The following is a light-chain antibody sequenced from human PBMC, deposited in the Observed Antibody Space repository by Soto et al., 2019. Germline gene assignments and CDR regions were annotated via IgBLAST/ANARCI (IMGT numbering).Light chain of an antibody. CDR2: GAS. V-gene: IGKV3-20*01. CDR1: QSVSSSY. CDR3: QQSYSTSWT. J-gene: IGKJ1*01. Sequence: IGLTQSPCTLSLSAGERATLSWRASQSVSSSYLAWYQQKPGQAPRLLIYGASSRATGIPDRFSGSGYGTDFNLTISSLQTEDFATYYCQQSYSTSWTFGQGTKVDIK.